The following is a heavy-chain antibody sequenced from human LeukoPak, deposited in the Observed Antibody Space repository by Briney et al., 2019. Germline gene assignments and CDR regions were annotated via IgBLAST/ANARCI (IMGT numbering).Heavy chain of an antibody. J-gene: IGHJ5*02. D-gene: IGHD3-22*01. CDR3: ARGLCYYDSSGYQQFYP. CDR1: GCTFSSYA. CDR2: ISYDGSNK. V-gene: IGHV3-30-3*01. Sequence: PGGSLRLSCAASGCTFSSYAMHWVRQPPGKGLEWVAVISYDGSNKYYADSMSGRFTISRDNSNNTLYLQMNSMRAEYTALYYCARGLCYYDSSGYQQFYPSGEGNLVTVSS.